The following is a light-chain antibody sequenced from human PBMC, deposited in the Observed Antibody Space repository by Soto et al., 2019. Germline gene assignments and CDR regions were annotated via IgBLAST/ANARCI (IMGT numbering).Light chain of an antibody. CDR3: SSYTSSSTYV. J-gene: IGLJ1*01. CDR1: SSDVGGYKY. V-gene: IGLV2-14*01. Sequence: QSALTQPASVSRSPGQSITISCTGTSSDVGGYKYVSWYQQHPGKAPKLMIFEVSNRPSGVSNRFSGSKSGNTASLTISGLQAEDEGDYYCSSYTSSSTYVFGTGTKLTVL. CDR2: EVS.